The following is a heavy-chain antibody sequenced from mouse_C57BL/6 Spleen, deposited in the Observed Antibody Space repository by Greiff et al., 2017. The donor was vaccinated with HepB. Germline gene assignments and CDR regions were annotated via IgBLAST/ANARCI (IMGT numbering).Heavy chain of an antibody. Sequence: QVQLQQPGAELVLPGASVKLSCKASGYTFTSYWMHWVKQRPGQGLEWVGEIDPSDSYTNYNQKFKGKSTLTVDKSSSTAYMQISSLTSEDSAVFYCARRETGVGFDYWGQGTTLTGSS. J-gene: IGHJ2*01. CDR3: ARRETGVGFDY. D-gene: IGHD4-1*01. CDR2: IDPSDSYT. V-gene: IGHV1-69*01. CDR1: GYTFTSYW.